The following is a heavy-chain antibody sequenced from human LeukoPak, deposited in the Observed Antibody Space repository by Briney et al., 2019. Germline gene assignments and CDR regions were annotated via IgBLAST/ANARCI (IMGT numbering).Heavy chain of an antibody. J-gene: IGHJ4*02. V-gene: IGHV3-7*01. Sequence: GGSLRLSCAASGFTFSKYLMTWVRQAPGRGLEWVAHINQDGSKEYYMHSVKARFTLSRDNAKNSLSLQMNSLRAEDTAVYYCVRDGGVSGYDLLDYWGQGTLVTVSS. CDR2: INQDGSKE. CDR1: GFTFSKYL. D-gene: IGHD5-12*01. CDR3: VRDGGVSGYDLLDY.